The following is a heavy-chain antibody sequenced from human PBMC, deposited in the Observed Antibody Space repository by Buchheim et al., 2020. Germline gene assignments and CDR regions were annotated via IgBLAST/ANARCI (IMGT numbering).Heavy chain of an antibody. V-gene: IGHV3-30*18. CDR1: GFTFSSYG. J-gene: IGHJ4*02. Sequence: QVQLVESGGGVVQPGRSLRLSCAASGFTFSSYGMHWVRQAPGKGLEWVAVISYDGSNKYYADSVKGRVTISRDNSKNTLYLQMNSLRAEDTAVYYCAQNILGLGQWGQGTL. D-gene: IGHD7-27*01. CDR3: AQNILGLGQ. CDR2: ISYDGSNK.